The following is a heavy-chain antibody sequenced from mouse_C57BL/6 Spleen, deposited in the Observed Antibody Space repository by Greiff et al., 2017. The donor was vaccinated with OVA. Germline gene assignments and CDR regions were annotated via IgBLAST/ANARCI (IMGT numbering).Heavy chain of an antibody. D-gene: IGHD3-3*01. CDR3: ARGGLGSPFDY. CDR2: IYPRSGNT. Sequence: QVQLQQSGAELARPGASVKLSCEASGYTFTSYGISWVKQRTGQGLEWIGEIYPRSGNTYYNEKFKGKATLTADKSSSTAYMELRSLTSEDSAVYFCARGGLGSPFDYWGQGTTLTVSS. V-gene: IGHV1-81*01. J-gene: IGHJ2*01. CDR1: GYTFTSYG.